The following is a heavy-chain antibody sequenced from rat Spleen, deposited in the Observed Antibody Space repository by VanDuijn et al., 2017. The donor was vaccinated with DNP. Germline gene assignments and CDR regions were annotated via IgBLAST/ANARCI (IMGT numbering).Heavy chain of an antibody. J-gene: IGHJ2*01. Sequence: EVQLQESGSGLVKPSQSLSLTCSVTGYSITSNYWGWIRKFPGNKMEYIRHISYSGNTNYNPSLKSRISITRDTSKNHFFLHLNSVTTEDTATYYCARWTRYFDYWGQGVMVTVSS. CDR1: GYSITSNY. D-gene: IGHD1-7*01. CDR2: ISYSGNT. V-gene: IGHV3-1*01. CDR3: ARWTRYFDY.